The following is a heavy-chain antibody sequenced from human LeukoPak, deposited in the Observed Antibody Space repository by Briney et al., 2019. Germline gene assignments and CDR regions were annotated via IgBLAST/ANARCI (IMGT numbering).Heavy chain of an antibody. CDR1: GYTFTSYG. J-gene: IGHJ4*02. CDR3: ARVGRGSPEGYFDY. Sequence: ASVKVSCKASGYTFTSYGISWVRQAPGQGLEWMGWISAYNGNTNYAQKLQGRVTMTTDTSTSTAYMELRSLGSDDTAVYYCARVGRGSPEGYFDYWGQGTLVTVSS. CDR2: ISAYNGNT. D-gene: IGHD1-26*01. V-gene: IGHV1-18*01.